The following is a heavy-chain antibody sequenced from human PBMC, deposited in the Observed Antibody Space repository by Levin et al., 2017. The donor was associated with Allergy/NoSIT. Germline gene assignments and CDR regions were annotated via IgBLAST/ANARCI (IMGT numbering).Heavy chain of an antibody. CDR3: ARSSGWYYYDYGMDV. CDR1: GGSISSYY. Sequence: SCTVSGGSISSYYWSWIRQPAGKGLEWIGRIYTSGSTNYNPSLKSRVTMSVDTSKNQFSLKLSSVTAADTAVYYCARSSGWYYYDYGMDVWGQGTTVTVSS. D-gene: IGHD6-19*01. CDR2: IYTSGST. V-gene: IGHV4-4*07. J-gene: IGHJ6*02.